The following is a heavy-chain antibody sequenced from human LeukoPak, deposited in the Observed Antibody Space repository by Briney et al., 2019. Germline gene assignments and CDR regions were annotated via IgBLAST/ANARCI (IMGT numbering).Heavy chain of an antibody. CDR2: ISGSGVST. Sequence: GGSLRLSCAASGFTFTSYAMSWVRQAPGKGLEWVSAISGSGVSTYYADSVKGRFTISRDNSKNTLYLHINSLRAEDTALYYCAKDKSKGELRGNEFDYWGQGTLVIVSS. CDR1: GFTFTSYA. D-gene: IGHD1-7*01. CDR3: AKDKSKGELRGNEFDY. V-gene: IGHV3-23*01. J-gene: IGHJ4*02.